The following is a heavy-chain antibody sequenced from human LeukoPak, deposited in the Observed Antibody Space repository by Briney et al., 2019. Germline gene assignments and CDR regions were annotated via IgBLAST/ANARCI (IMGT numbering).Heavy chain of an antibody. J-gene: IGHJ4*02. V-gene: IGHV4-39*01. D-gene: IGHD3-22*01. CDR3: ARHEGFTMIVVAIFDY. CDR2: IYYSGST. Sequence: SETLSLTCTVSGGSISSSSYYWGWIRQPPGKGLEWIGSIYYSGSTYYNPSLKSRVTISVDTSKNQFSLKLSSVTAADTAVYYCARHEGFTMIVVAIFDYWGQGTLVTVSS. CDR1: GGSISSSSYY.